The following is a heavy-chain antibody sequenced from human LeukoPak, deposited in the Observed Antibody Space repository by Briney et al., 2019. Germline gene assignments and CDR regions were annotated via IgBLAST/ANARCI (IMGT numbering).Heavy chain of an antibody. CDR1: GFTFDEHA. J-gene: IGHJ2*01. D-gene: IGHD6-19*01. Sequence: GRSLRLSCVASGFTFDEHAMYWVRPAQGKGLEGVSGINWNSGSIGYAYSVKGRFTISRDNAKNSLFLQMNSPRAEDTALYYCARDSALRQWLPNWNLDLWGRGTLVTVSS. V-gene: IGHV3-9*01. CDR3: ARDSALRQWLPNWNLDL. CDR2: INWNSGSI.